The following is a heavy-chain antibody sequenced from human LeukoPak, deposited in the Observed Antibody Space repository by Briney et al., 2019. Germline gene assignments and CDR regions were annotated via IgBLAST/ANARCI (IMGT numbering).Heavy chain of an antibody. CDR1: GFTFSSYA. CDR2: ISGSGGST. CDR3: AKDDYGGNAGYSQH. D-gene: IGHD4-23*01. Sequence: PGGSLRLSCAASGFTFSSYAMSWVRQAPGKGLEWVSAISGSGGSTYYADSVKGRFTISRDNSKNTLYLQMNSLRAEDTAVYYCAKDDYGGNAGYSQHWGQGTLITVPS. V-gene: IGHV3-23*01. J-gene: IGHJ1*01.